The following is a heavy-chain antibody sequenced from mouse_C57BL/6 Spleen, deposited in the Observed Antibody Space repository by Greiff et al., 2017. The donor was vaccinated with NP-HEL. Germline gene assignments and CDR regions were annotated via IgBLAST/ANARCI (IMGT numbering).Heavy chain of an antibody. CDR2: IDPSDSYT. CDR1: GYTFTSYW. D-gene: IGHD2-3*01. V-gene: IGHV1-69*01. Sequence: VQLQQPGAELVMPGASVKLSCKASGYTFTSYWMHWVKQRPGQGLEWIGEIDPSDSYTNYNQKFKGKSTLTVDKSSSTAYMQLSSLTSEDSAVYYCARRGDDGYYFAYWGQGTLVTVSA. CDR3: ARRGDDGYYFAY. J-gene: IGHJ3*01.